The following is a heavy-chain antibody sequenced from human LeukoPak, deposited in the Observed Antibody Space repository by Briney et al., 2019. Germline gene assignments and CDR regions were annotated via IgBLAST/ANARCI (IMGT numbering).Heavy chain of an antibody. CDR1: GFTFSNSG. CDR3: AKDRTNWGYGFDI. V-gene: IGHV3-30*02. J-gene: IGHJ3*02. Sequence: GGSLRLSCAASGFTFSNSGMHWVRQAPGKGLEWVALIWHDGFNKYYADSVKGRFTISRDNSKNTLYLQMNSLRPEDTAVYYCAKDRTNWGYGFDIWGQGTVVTVSS. CDR2: IWHDGFNK. D-gene: IGHD7-27*01.